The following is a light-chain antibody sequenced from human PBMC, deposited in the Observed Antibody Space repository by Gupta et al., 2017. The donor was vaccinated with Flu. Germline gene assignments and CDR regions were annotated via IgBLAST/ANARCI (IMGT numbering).Light chain of an antibody. V-gene: IGKV3-15*01. CDR3: QHYDNWPWT. Sequence: EIVMTQSPATLAPSPGERANLSCRASQSVSNHLAWYQHKPGQAPRLLIYGPSTRAAVIPARFSGSGSGTEFTLTISSLQSEDFAVYYCQHYDNWPWTFGQGTKVEIK. J-gene: IGKJ1*01. CDR2: GPS. CDR1: QSVSNH.